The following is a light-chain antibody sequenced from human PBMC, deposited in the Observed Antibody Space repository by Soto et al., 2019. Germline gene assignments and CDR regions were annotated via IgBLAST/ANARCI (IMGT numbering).Light chain of an antibody. J-gene: IGLJ2*01. CDR3: GTWDSSLSAVV. V-gene: IGLV1-51*02. Sequence: QSVLTQPPSVSAAPGQKVTISCSGSSSNIGNNYVSWYQQLPGTAPKLLIYETNKRPSGIPDPFSGSKSGTSATLGITGLQTGDEADYNCGTWDSSLSAVVFGRGTKATVL. CDR2: ETN. CDR1: SSNIGNNY.